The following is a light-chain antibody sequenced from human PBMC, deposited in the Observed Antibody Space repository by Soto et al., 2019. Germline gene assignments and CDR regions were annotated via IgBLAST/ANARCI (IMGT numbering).Light chain of an antibody. J-gene: IGKJ1*01. V-gene: IGKV3-15*01. CDR2: GAS. CDR3: QQYNNWPPWT. Sequence: EIVMTQSPATLSVSPGESTTLSCRASQSVRSNLAWYQQKPGQAPRLLIYGASTRAPGIPAKFSGSESETEVTHTISSLQSEDFALYYCQQYNNWPPWTFGQGNKVEIK. CDR1: QSVRSN.